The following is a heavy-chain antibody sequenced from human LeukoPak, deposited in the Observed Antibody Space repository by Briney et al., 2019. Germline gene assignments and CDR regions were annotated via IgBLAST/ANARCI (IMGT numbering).Heavy chain of an antibody. V-gene: IGHV3-30*04. CDR1: GFTFSSYA. D-gene: IGHD3-10*01. CDR2: ISYDGSNK. J-gene: IGHJ4*02. Sequence: PGGSLRLSCAASGFTFSSYAMHWVRQAPGKGLEWVAVISYDGSNKYYADSVKGRFTISRDNSKNTLYLQMNSLRAEDTAVYYCARDHGSGSHPDYWGQGTLVTVSS. CDR3: ARDHGSGSHPDY.